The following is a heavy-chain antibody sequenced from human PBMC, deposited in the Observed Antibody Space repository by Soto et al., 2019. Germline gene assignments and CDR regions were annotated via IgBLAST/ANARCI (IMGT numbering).Heavy chain of an antibody. V-gene: IGHV1-24*01. D-gene: IGHD2-2*01. CDR1: GYTLTELS. CDR2: FDPEDGET. J-gene: IGHJ4*02. Sequence: GASVKVSCKVSGYTLTELSMHCVRQSPGKGQEWMGGFDPEDGETIYAQKFQGRVTMTEDTSTDTAYMELSSLRSEDTAVYYCATESIVVVPAPFSYWGQGTLVTGSS. CDR3: ATESIVVVPAPFSY.